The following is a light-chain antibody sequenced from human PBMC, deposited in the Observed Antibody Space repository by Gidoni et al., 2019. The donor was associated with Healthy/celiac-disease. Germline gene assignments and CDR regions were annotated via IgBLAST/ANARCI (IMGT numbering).Light chain of an antibody. CDR1: SSNIGNNY. CDR2: DNN. V-gene: IGLV1-51*01. CDR3: GTWDSSLSAWV. Sequence: QSVFTQPPSVSAAPGQKVTISCSGSSSNIGNNYVSWYQQLPGTAPKLLIYDNNKRPSGIPDRFSGSKSGTSATLGITGLQTGDEADYYCGTWDSSLSAWVFGGETKLTVL. J-gene: IGLJ3*02.